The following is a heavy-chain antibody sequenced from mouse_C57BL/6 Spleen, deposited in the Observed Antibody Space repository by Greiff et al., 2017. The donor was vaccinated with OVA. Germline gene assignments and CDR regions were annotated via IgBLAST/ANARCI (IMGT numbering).Heavy chain of an antibody. CDR1: GYTFTSYW. CDR3: AIYSNYFDY. V-gene: IGHV1-64*01. Sequence: QVQLQQSGAELVKPGASVKLSCKASGYTFTSYWLHWVKQRPGQGLEWIGMIHPNSGSTNYNEKFKSKATLTVDKSSSTAYKQLSSLTSEDSAVYYCAIYSNYFDYWGQGTTLTVSS. D-gene: IGHD2-5*01. J-gene: IGHJ2*01. CDR2: IHPNSGST.